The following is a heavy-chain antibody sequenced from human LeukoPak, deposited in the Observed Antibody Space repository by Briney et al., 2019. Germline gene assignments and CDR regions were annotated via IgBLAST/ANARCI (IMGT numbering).Heavy chain of an antibody. J-gene: IGHJ4*02. CDR2: VGVSDAST. Sequence: GGSLRLSCVISGFTFSRYAEHWVGQAPGKGLEWVSGVGVSDASTYYADSVKGRFIVSRDTSKNTLYLQMNSLRAEDTAMSYCAKRGVSGSQEYFDYGAQGTVVTAS. CDR1: GFTFSRYA. V-gene: IGHV3-23*01. CDR3: AKRGVSGSQEYFDY. D-gene: IGHD3-16*01.